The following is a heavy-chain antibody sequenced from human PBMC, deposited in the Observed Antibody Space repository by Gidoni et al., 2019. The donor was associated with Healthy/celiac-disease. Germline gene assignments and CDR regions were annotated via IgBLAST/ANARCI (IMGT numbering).Heavy chain of an antibody. CDR2: IYPEDSNT. J-gene: IGHJ4*02. Sequence: EVQLVQSGAEVKKPGEPLKISCKGSGYSFTIYWIGWVSQMPGQGLEWMGIIYPEDSNTRYSPPFQGQVTISDDKAISTAYLQWSSLKAADTAMYYCARLVAVAGSGLDYWGQGTLVTVSS. CDR1: GYSFTIYW. D-gene: IGHD6-19*01. CDR3: ARLVAVAGSGLDY. V-gene: IGHV5-51*01.